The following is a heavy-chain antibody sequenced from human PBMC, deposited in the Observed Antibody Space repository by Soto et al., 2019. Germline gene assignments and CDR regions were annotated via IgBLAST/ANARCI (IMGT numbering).Heavy chain of an antibody. CDR3: ARVGHYGSGAPNWFDP. V-gene: IGHV4-61*01. D-gene: IGHD3-10*01. CDR2: IYYSGST. J-gene: IGHJ5*02. Sequence: PSETLSLTCTVSGGSVSSGSYYWSWIRQPPGKGLEWIGYIYYSGSTNYNPSLKSRVTISVDTSKNQFSLKLSSVTAADTAVYYCARVGHYGSGAPNWFDPWGQGTLVTVSS. CDR1: GGSVSSGSYY.